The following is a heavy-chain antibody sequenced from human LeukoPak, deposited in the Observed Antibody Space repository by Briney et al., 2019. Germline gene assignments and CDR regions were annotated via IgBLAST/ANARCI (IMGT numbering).Heavy chain of an antibody. V-gene: IGHV4-39*01. CDR3: ARLEVASINDY. CDR2: IYYSGRT. CDR1: GGSISSSSYY. J-gene: IGHJ4*02. Sequence: SETLSLTCTVSGGSISSSSYYWGWIRQPPGKGLEWIGSIYYSGRTYYNPSLESRVTISVDTSKNQFSLKLSSVTAADTAVYYCARLEVASINDYWGQGTLVTVFS. D-gene: IGHD6-19*01.